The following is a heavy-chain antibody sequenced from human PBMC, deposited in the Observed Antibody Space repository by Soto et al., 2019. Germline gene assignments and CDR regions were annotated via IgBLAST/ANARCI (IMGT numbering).Heavy chain of an antibody. CDR2: IIPIFGTA. V-gene: IGHV1-69*13. CDR1: GGTFSSYA. CDR3: ARELRGISTSGKIDY. J-gene: IGHJ4*02. D-gene: IGHD2-2*01. Sequence: SVKVSCKASGGTFSSYAISWVRQAPGQGLEWMGGIIPIFGTANYAQKFQGRVTITADESTSTAYMELSSLRSEDTAVYYCARELRGISTSGKIDYWGQGTLVTVSS.